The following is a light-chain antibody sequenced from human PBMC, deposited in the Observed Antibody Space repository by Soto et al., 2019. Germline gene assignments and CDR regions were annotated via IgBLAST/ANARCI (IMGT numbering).Light chain of an antibody. Sequence: PGYKATLSCSASQSLSSSLAWYQQKPGKAPRILIYDTSSWASGIPARFSGSGSGTDFTLTISSLEPEDSAIYYCHPTSSWWTFGQGTKVDI. CDR1: QSLSSS. CDR3: HPTSSWWT. J-gene: IGKJ1*01. CDR2: DTS. V-gene: IGKV3-11*01.